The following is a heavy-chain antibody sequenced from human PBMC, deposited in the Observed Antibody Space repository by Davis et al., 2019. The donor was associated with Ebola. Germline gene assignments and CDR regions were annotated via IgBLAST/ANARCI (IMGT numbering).Heavy chain of an antibody. CDR3: ARDVTEYSSSWYEGGLGYFDY. CDR1: GYTFTSYG. CDR2: IIPIFGTA. Sequence: SVKVSCKASGYTFTSYGISWVRQAPGQGLEWMGGIIPIFGTANYAQKFQGRVTITADESTSTAYMELSSLRSEDTAVYYCARDVTEYSSSWYEGGLGYFDYWGQGTLVTVSS. J-gene: IGHJ4*02. D-gene: IGHD6-13*01. V-gene: IGHV1-69*13.